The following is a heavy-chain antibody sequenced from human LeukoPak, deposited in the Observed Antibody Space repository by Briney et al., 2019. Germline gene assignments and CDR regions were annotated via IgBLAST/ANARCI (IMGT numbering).Heavy chain of an antibody. CDR3: ARVEYYDSSGYYF. J-gene: IGHJ4*02. V-gene: IGHV1-2*02. CDR2: INPNSGGT. D-gene: IGHD3-22*01. CDR1: GYTFTAYY. Sequence: ASVKVSCKASGYTFTAYYMHWVRQAPGQGLEWMGWINPNSGGTNYAQKFQGRVTMTRDTSISTAYMELSRLRSDDTAVYYCARVEYYDSSGYYFWGQGTLVTVSS.